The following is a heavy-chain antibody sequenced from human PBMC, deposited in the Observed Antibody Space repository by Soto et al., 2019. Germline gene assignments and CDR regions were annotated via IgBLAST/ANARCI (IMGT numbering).Heavy chain of an antibody. J-gene: IGHJ4*02. CDR3: ARKDLDTTMLEDY. Sequence: QVQLQQWGAGLLKPSETLSLTCAVYGGSFSGYFWSWIRQPPGKGLEWIGEINHSGSANYNPSLKSRVTISLDTSTNQFSLKLTSVTAADTAVYYCARKDLDTTMLEDYWGQGTLVTVSS. V-gene: IGHV4-34*02. CDR1: GGSFSGYF. D-gene: IGHD5-18*01. CDR2: INHSGSA.